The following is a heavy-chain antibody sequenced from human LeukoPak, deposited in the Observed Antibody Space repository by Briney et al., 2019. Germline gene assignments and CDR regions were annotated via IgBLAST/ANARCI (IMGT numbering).Heavy chain of an antibody. Sequence: QPGRSLRLSCAASGFTVSSKYMSWVRQAPGKGLEWVSVIYSGGSTYYTDAVKGRFTISRDNSKNTVYLQMNSLRAEDTAVYYCASLLGFYYFDYWGQGTLVTVSS. CDR2: IYSGGST. V-gene: IGHV3-53*01. CDR1: GFTVSSKY. CDR3: ASLLGFYYFDY. J-gene: IGHJ4*02. D-gene: IGHD3-3*01.